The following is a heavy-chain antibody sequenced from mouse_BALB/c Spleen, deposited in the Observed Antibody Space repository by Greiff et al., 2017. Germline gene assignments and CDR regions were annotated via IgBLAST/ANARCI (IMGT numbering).Heavy chain of an antibody. V-gene: IGHV1S81*02. Sequence: QVQLKESGAELVKPGASVKLSCKASGYTFTSYYMYWVKQRPGQGLEWIGEINPSNGGTNFNEKFKSKATLTVDKSSSTAYMQLSSLTSEDSAVYYCTRGLRRDYAMDYWGQGTSVTVSS. CDR3: TRGLRRDYAMDY. D-gene: IGHD3-1*01. CDR1: GYTFTSYY. CDR2: INPSNGGT. J-gene: IGHJ4*01.